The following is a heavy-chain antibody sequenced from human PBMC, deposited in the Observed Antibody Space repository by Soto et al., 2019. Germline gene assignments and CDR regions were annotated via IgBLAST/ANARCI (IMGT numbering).Heavy chain of an antibody. J-gene: IGHJ4*02. D-gene: IGHD2-15*01. CDR2: IHSSGST. V-gene: IGHV4-39*01. Sequence: SETLSLTCSSSGGSISSSSYFWDWIRQPPGKGLEWIASIHSSGSTYYNPSLKSRVTISIDTSKNQFSLKLSSVTAADTAVYYCGRRVRIDVAPFDYWGQGTLVTVS. CDR1: GGSISSSSYF. CDR3: GRRVRIDVAPFDY.